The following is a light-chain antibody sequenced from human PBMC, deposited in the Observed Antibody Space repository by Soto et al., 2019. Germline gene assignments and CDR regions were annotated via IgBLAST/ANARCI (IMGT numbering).Light chain of an antibody. CDR1: ETIGKN. V-gene: IGKV3-15*01. CDR3: QQYDTWIT. Sequence: EIVLTQSPATLSVSPGERATLSCRASETIGKNLAWYQQKPGQPPRLLVFGASNRASKIPDRFRGSGSGTEFTLTNSGLQSEDFGVYYCQQYDTWITFGGGTKVDFK. CDR2: GAS. J-gene: IGKJ4*02.